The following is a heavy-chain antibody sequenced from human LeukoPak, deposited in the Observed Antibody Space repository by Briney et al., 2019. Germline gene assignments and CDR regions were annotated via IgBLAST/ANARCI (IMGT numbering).Heavy chain of an antibody. CDR3: ARGLGSSLSSHNYFDP. Sequence: ASVKVSCKASGYTFNNYEINWVRQATGQGLEWMGWMNPSNGDTGYAQKFQGRVTMTRSTSISTAYMELSSLRSEDTAVYYCARGLGSSLSSHNYFDPWGQGTLVTVSS. CDR1: GYTFNNYE. J-gene: IGHJ5*02. D-gene: IGHD2-15*01. V-gene: IGHV1-8*02. CDR2: MNPSNGDT.